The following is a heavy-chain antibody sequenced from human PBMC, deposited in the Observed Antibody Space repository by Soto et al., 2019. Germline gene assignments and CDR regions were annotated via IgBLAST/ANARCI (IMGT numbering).Heavy chain of an antibody. CDR3: AREGYDILTGYRFAYWFDP. D-gene: IGHD3-9*01. Sequence: PSETLSLTCTVSGGSISSGGYYWSWIRQHPGKGLEWIGYIYYSGSTYYNPSLKSRVTISVDTSKNQFSLKLSSVTAADTAVYYCAREGYDILTGYRFAYWFDPWGQGTLVTAPQ. J-gene: IGHJ5*02. V-gene: IGHV4-31*03. CDR2: IYYSGST. CDR1: GGSISSGGYY.